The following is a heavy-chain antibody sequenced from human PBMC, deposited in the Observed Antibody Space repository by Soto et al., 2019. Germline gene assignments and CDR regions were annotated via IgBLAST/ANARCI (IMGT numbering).Heavy chain of an antibody. J-gene: IGHJ5*02. V-gene: IGHV1-69*13. CDR3: ARAGNYYGSGRRNWFDP. CDR1: GGTFSSYA. Sequence: SVKVSCKASGGTFSSYAISWVRQAPGQGLEWMGGIIPIFGTANYAQKFQGRVTITADESTSTAYMELSSLRSKDTAVYYCARAGNYYGSGRRNWFDPWGQGTLVTVSS. D-gene: IGHD3-10*01. CDR2: IIPIFGTA.